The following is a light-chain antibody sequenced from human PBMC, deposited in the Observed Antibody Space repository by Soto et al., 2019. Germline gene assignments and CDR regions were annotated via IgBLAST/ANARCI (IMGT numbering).Light chain of an antibody. V-gene: IGLV2-14*01. Sequence: QPASVSGSPGQSITISCTATTSDVGGYNYVSWYQQHPGKAPKLMIYEVTNRPSGVSNRFSGSKSGNTASLTISGLQAEDEADYYCSSYRSSSLYVFGAGTKSPS. CDR2: EVT. CDR3: SSYRSSSLYV. J-gene: IGLJ1*01. CDR1: TSDVGGYNY.